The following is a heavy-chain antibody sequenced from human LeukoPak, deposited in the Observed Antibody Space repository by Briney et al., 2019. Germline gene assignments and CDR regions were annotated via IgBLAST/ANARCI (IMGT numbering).Heavy chain of an antibody. CDR2: IIPIFGTA. CDR1: GGTFSSYA. Sequence: SVKVSCKASGGTFSSYAISWVRQAPGQGLEWMGGIIPIFGTANYAQKFQGRVTITADKSTSTAYMELSSLRSEDTAVYYCASGLERSYYYDSSGYFAPTWWGQGTLVTVSS. D-gene: IGHD3-22*01. CDR3: ASGLERSYYYDSSGYFAPTW. V-gene: IGHV1-69*06. J-gene: IGHJ4*02.